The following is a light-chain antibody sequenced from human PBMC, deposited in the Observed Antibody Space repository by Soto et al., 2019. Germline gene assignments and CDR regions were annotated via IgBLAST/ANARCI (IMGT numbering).Light chain of an antibody. CDR2: AAS. CDR3: QQSYIIPRT. J-gene: IGKJ1*01. Sequence: DIQLTQSPSSLSASVGDGVTITCRSSQNINAYVNWYQQKSGKAPELLIYAASNLQSGVPPRFSGSGSGTEFALIITSLQPEDSATEYCQQSYIIPRTFGQGTNVEIK. CDR1: QNINAY. V-gene: IGKV1-39*01.